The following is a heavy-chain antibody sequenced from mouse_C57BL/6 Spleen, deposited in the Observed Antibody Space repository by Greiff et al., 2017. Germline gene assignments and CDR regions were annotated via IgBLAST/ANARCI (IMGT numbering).Heavy chain of an antibody. J-gene: IGHJ3*01. CDR1: GYTFTSYT. D-gene: IGHD2-2*01. V-gene: IGHV1-4*01. Sequence: VQLQQSGAELARPGASVKMSCKASGYTFTSYTMHWVKQRPGQGLEWIGYINPSSGYTKYNQKFKDKATLTADKSSSTAYMQLSSLTSEDSAVYYCARDYGYDGAWFAYWGQGTLVTVSA. CDR2: INPSSGYT. CDR3: ARDYGYDGAWFAY.